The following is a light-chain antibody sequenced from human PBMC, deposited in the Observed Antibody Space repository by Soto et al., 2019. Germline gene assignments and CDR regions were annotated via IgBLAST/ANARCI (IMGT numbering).Light chain of an antibody. V-gene: IGLV1-44*01. Sequence: QAVVTQPPSVSAAPGQKVTISCSGSSSNIGGNSVSWYQQLPGTAPKLLIFNDDQRPSGVPDRFSGSRSGTSASLAISGLQSDDEADYFCSTWDGSLNGWVFGGGTKLTVL. CDR2: NDD. J-gene: IGLJ3*02. CDR3: STWDGSLNGWV. CDR1: SSNIGGNS.